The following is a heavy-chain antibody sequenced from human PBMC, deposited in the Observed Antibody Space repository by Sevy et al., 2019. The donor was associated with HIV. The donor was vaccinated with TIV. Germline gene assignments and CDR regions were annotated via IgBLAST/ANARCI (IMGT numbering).Heavy chain of an antibody. J-gene: IGHJ6*02. CDR2: ISYDGSNK. CDR3: AKDLLAMKGPMDV. D-gene: IGHD5-18*01. CDR1: GFTFSSYG. Sequence: GGSLRLSCAASGFTFSSYGMHWVRQAPGKGLEWVAVISYDGSNKYYADSVKGRFTISRDNSKNTLYLQMNSLGAEDTAVYYCAKDLLAMKGPMDVWGQGTTVTVSS. V-gene: IGHV3-30*18.